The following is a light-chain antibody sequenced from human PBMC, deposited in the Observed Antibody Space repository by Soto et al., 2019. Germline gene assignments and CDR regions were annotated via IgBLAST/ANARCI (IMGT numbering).Light chain of an antibody. CDR3: HQRNK. V-gene: IGKV3-11*01. J-gene: IGKJ5*01. CDR1: QFLSSY. CDR2: DTS. Sequence: VFTQSPSPPSLASGGSATLSCRASQFLSSYLAWYQQKPGQPPRLLIYDTSNRATGIPARFSGSRSGTDFTLTISSLEPEDFGVYFCHQRNKVGQGTRLEIK.